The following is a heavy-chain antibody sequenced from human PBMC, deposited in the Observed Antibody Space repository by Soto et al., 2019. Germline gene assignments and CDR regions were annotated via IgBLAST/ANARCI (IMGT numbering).Heavy chain of an antibody. Sequence: GGSLRLSCAASGFTFSGYGMHWVRQAPGKGLEWVAVIWYDGSNKYYADSVKGRFTISRDNSKNTLYLQMNSLRAEDTAVYYCASLGFYGDYDYWGQGTLVTVSS. V-gene: IGHV3-33*01. CDR3: ASLGFYGDYDY. J-gene: IGHJ4*02. CDR2: IWYDGSNK. CDR1: GFTFSGYG. D-gene: IGHD4-17*01.